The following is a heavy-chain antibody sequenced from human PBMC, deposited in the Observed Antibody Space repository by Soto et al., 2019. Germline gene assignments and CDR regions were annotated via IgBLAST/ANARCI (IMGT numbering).Heavy chain of an antibody. CDR3: ASPIRFSYHSSAMDV. V-gene: IGHV3-30-3*01. Sequence: QVQLVESGGGVVQPGKSLRLSCAASGFTFSSYAMHWVRQAPGKGLEWVAVRSPDGTKKYYADSVKGRFTISRDNSKNTLYLQMNSLRPEDTAVYYSASPIRFSYHSSAMDVWGQGTTVTVSS. CDR1: GFTFSSYA. J-gene: IGHJ6*02. CDR2: RSPDGTKK. D-gene: IGHD3-22*01.